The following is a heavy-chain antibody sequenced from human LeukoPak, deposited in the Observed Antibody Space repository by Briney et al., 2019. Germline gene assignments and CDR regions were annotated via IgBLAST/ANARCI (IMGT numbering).Heavy chain of an antibody. CDR1: GYTLTELS. V-gene: IGHV1-24*01. J-gene: IGHJ4*02. Sequence: ASVKVSXKVSGYTLTELSMHWMRQAPGKGLEWIGGFDPEDGETIYAQKFQGRVTMTEDTSTDTAYMELSSLRSEDTAVHYCATGLRYFDWLHPRSNPDYWGQGTLVTVSS. CDR3: ATGLRYFDWLHPRSNPDY. CDR2: FDPEDGET. D-gene: IGHD3-9*01.